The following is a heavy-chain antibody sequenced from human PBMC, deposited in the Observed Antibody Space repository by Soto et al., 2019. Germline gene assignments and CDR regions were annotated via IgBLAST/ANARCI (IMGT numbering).Heavy chain of an antibody. Sequence: GGSLRLSCAASGFTFSSYGMHWVRQAPGKGLEWVAVIWYHGSNKYYADSVKGRFTISRDNSKNTLYLQMNSLRAEDTAVYYCATLQGIAAAGTYAAFDIWGQGTMVTVSS. D-gene: IGHD6-13*01. CDR3: ATLQGIAAAGTYAAFDI. CDR2: IWYHGSNK. CDR1: GFTFSSYG. J-gene: IGHJ3*02. V-gene: IGHV3-33*01.